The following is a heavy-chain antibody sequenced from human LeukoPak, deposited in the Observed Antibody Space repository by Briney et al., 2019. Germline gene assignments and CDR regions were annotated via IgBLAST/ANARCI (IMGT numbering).Heavy chain of an antibody. CDR3: ARHILLVIRGFDY. D-gene: IGHD3-22*01. CDR1: GGSISSSSYY. Sequence: SETLSLTCTVSGGSISSSSYYWGWIRQPPGKGLEWIGSIYYSGNTYYNPSLKSRVTISVDTFKNQFSLKLSSLTAADTAVYYCARHILLVIRGFDYWGQGTLVTVSS. V-gene: IGHV4-39*01. CDR2: IYYSGNT. J-gene: IGHJ4*02.